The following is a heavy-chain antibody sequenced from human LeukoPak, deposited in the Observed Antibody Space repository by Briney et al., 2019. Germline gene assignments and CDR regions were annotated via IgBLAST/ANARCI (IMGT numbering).Heavy chain of an antibody. CDR3: AELGITMIGGV. CDR2: ISTSSSYI. CDR1: GFSFSSYS. J-gene: IGHJ6*04. D-gene: IGHD3-10*02. Sequence: GGSLRLSCAASGFSFSSYSMNWVRQAPGKGLEWVSSISTSSSYIYYADSVKGRFTISRDNAKNSLYLQMNSLRAEDTAVYYCAELGITMIGGVWGKGTTVTISS. V-gene: IGHV3-21*01.